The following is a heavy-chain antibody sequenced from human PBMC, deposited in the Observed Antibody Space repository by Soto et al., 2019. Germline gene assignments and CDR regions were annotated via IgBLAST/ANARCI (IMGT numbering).Heavy chain of an antibody. CDR3: ARGWFGPDV. V-gene: IGHV3-74*01. J-gene: IGHJ6*03. D-gene: IGHD3-10*01. CDR1: EFTFSGRS. CDR2: IDKVGTDS. Sequence: EVQLVESGGGLVQPGGSLRLSCAASEFTFSGRSVHWVRQAPGKGLVWVSGIDKVGTDSTYADSVKGRFTSSRDNAKNTVYLQMYILRVEDTAVYYCARGWFGPDVWGKGTTVTVSS.